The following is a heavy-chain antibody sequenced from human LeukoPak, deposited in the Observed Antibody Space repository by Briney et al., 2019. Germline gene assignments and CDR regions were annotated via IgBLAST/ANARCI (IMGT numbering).Heavy chain of an antibody. Sequence: SETLSLTCTVSGGSISSYYWSWIRQPAGKGLEWIGRIYTSGSTNYNPSLKSRVTISVDTSKNQFSLKLSSVTAADTAVYYCARDSPYYDFWSGYYYFDYWGQGTLVTVSS. V-gene: IGHV4-4*07. D-gene: IGHD3-3*01. CDR1: GGSISSYY. J-gene: IGHJ4*02. CDR2: IYTSGST. CDR3: ARDSPYYDFWSGYYYFDY.